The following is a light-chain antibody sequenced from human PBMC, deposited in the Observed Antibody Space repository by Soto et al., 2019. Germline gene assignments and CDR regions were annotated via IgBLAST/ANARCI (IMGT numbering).Light chain of an antibody. Sequence: QSLLTHPASVSGSPGQSITISCTGTSSDVGGYNYVSWYQQHPGKAPKLMSYDVRNRPSGVSNRFSGSKSGNTASLTISGLQSEDEADYYCSSYTSSSTLYVFGTGTQLTVL. V-gene: IGLV2-14*01. CDR1: SSDVGGYNY. J-gene: IGLJ1*01. CDR3: SSYTSSSTLYV. CDR2: DVR.